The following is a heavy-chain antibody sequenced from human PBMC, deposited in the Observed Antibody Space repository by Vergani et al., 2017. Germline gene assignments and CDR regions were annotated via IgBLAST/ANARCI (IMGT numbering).Heavy chain of an antibody. CDR2: IYHSGST. J-gene: IGHJ4*02. CDR3: ARFDYGDYGY. Sequence: QLQLQESGPGLVKPSETLSLTCTVSGVSISSGYYWGWIRQPPGKGLEWIGSIYHSGSTYYNTSLKSRVSISVDTSKNQFSLKLSSVTAADTAVYYCARFDYGDYGYWGQGTLVTVSS. V-gene: IGHV4-38-2*02. D-gene: IGHD4-17*01. CDR1: GVSISSGYY.